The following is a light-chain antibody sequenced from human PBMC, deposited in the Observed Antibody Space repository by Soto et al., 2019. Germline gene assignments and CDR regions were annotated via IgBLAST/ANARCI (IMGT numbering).Light chain of an antibody. CDR2: GAS. V-gene: IGKV3-11*01. CDR1: QTVSSNY. CDR3: QQRSNWPIT. Sequence: EIILTQSPDTLSLSPGERATLSCRASQTVSSNYLACYQQEPGQAPRLLIYGASNRATGIPARFSGSGSGTDFTLTISSLEPEDFALYYCQQRSNWPITFGQGTRLEIK. J-gene: IGKJ5*01.